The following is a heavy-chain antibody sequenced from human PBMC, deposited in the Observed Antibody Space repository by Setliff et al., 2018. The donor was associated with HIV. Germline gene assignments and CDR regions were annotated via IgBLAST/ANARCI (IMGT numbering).Heavy chain of an antibody. CDR3: AKSRECYSGVDYFDY. V-gene: IGHV3-23*01. J-gene: IGHJ4*02. CDR1: GFTFSSYA. Sequence: GGSLRLSCAASGFTFSSYAMSWVRQTPEKGLEWVSIITSGGSTYYADSAKGRFIISRDNSQNTLYLQMNSLRAEDTAVYYCAKSRECYSGVDYFDYWGQGTLVTVS. D-gene: IGHD2-15*01. CDR2: ITSGGST.